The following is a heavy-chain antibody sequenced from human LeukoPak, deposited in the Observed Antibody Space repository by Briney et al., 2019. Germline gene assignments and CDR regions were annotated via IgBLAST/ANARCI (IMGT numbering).Heavy chain of an antibody. V-gene: IGHV3-74*01. J-gene: IGHJ6*04. CDR2: LNSDGSST. Sequence: GGSLRLSCAASGFTLSSYWMHWGRRAPGKGLVWVSRLNSDGSSTIYVDSVKGRFTISRDNAKNTLYLQMNSLRAEDTAVYYCARDPYYSMDVWGKGTTVTVSS. CDR3: ARDPYYSMDV. CDR1: GFTLSSYW.